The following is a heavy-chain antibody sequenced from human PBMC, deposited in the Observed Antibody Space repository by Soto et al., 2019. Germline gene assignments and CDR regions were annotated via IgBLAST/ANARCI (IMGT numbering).Heavy chain of an antibody. CDR2: ISGSGGST. CDR3: AKDENPGYSSGYDY. D-gene: IGHD6-19*01. CDR1: GFTFSSYA. J-gene: IGHJ4*02. Sequence: GGSLRLSCAASGFTFSSYAMSWVRQAPGKGLEWVSAISGSGGSTYYAVSVKGRFTISRDNSKNTLYLQMNSLRAEDTAVYYCAKDENPGYSSGYDYWGQGTLVTVSS. V-gene: IGHV3-23*01.